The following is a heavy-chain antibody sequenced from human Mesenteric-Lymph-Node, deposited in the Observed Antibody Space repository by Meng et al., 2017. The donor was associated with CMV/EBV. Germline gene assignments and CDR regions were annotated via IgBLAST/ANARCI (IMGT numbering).Heavy chain of an antibody. CDR1: GVPIRSSSW. Sequence: SGVPIRSSSWWSWVRQTPGKGLEWIGEVYHSGTTNYNPSLKSRVTMSVDKSKNQFSLNLSSVTAADTAVYYCARFLQELSQAFYFDYWGQGNLVTVSS. V-gene: IGHV4-4*02. CDR2: VYHSGTT. CDR3: ARFLQELSQAFYFDY. D-gene: IGHD6-13*01. J-gene: IGHJ4*02.